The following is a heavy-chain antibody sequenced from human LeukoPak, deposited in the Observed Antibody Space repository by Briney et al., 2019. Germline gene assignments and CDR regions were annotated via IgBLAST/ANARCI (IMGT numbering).Heavy chain of an antibody. V-gene: IGHV4-59*01. CDR2: IYYSGST. D-gene: IGHD1-26*01. Sequence: MPSETLSLTCTVSGGSISSYYWSWIRQPPGKGLEWIGYIYYSGSTNYNPSLKSRVTISVDTSKDQFSLKLSSVTAADTAVYYCARARFSGSYFHFDYWGQGTLVTVSS. CDR1: GGSISSYY. J-gene: IGHJ4*02. CDR3: ARARFSGSYFHFDY.